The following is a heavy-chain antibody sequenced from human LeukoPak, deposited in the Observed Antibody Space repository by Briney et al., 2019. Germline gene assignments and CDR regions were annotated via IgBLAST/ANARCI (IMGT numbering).Heavy chain of an antibody. D-gene: IGHD6-19*01. CDR1: GFTFSSYE. CDR3: ATLAVAAPNLFDP. Sequence: GGSLRLSCAASGFTFSSYEMNWVRQAPGKGLEWVSYISSTGSTIYYADSVKGRFTISRDNAKNSLFLQMNSLRAADTAVYYCATLAVAAPNLFDPWGQGTLVTVSS. CDR2: ISSTGSTI. J-gene: IGHJ5*02. V-gene: IGHV3-48*03.